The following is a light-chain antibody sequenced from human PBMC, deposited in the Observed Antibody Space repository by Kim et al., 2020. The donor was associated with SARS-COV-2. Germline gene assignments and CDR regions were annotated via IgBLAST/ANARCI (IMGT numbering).Light chain of an antibody. V-gene: IGLV9-49*01. Sequence: QPVLTQPPSASASLGASVTLTCTLSSGYSNYKVDWYQQRPGKGPRFVMRVGTGGIVGSKGDGIPDRFSVLGSGLNRYLTIKNIQEEDESDYHCGADHGSGSNFVVNVFGSGTKVTVL. CDR2: VGTGGIVG. J-gene: IGLJ6*01. CDR1: SGYSNYK. CDR3: GADHGSGSNFVVNV.